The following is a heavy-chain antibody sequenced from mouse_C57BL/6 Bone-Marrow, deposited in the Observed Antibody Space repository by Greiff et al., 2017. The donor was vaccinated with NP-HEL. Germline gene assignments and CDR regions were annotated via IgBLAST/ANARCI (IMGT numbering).Heavy chain of an antibody. CDR2: INPSNGGT. CDR1: GYTFTSYW. CDR3: ATYGYDTSSWYFDV. J-gene: IGHJ1*03. V-gene: IGHV1-53*01. Sequence: QVQLQQPGTELVKPGASVKLSCKASGYTFTSYWTHWVKQRPGQGLEWIGNINPSNGGTNYNEKFKSKATLTVDKSSSTAYMQLSSLTSEDSAVYYCATYGYDTSSWYFDVWGTGTTVTVSS. D-gene: IGHD2-2*01.